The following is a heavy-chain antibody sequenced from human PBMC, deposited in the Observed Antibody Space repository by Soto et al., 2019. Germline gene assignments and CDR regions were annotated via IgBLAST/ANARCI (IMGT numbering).Heavy chain of an antibody. CDR1: VGYITNYY. CDR2: IFYSGNT. J-gene: IGHJ4*02. V-gene: IGHV4-59*01. Sequence: SETLSLTCTVSVGYITNYYWSWIRQPPGKGLEWIGYIFYSGNTNYNPSLRSRVTISVDTSKNQFSLRLSSVTAADTAVYYCARDSGYGDPFDYWGQGTLVTVSS. CDR3: ARDSGYGDPFDY. D-gene: IGHD4-17*01.